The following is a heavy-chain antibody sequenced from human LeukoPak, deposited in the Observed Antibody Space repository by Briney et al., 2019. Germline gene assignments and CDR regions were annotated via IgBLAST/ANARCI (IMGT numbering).Heavy chain of an antibody. CDR3: TRITTAMDADY. D-gene: IGHD5-18*01. J-gene: IGHJ4*02. V-gene: IGHV3-48*03. CDR1: GFTFSSYQ. CDR2: ISSSGSTI. Sequence: GGSLRLSCAASGFTFSSYQMNWVRQAPGKGLQWVSYISSSGSTIYYADSVKGRFTISRDNAKNSLYLQMSSLRAEDTAVYYCTRITTAMDADYWGQGTLVTVSS.